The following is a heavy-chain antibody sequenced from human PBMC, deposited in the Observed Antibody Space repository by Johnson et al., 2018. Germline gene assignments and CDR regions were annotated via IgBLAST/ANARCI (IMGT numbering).Heavy chain of an antibody. CDR2: IYPGDSDT. CDR3: ARRDQVGYYHYGMDV. Sequence: VQLVESGAEVKKPGESLKISCKGSGYSFTSYWIAWVRQMPGKGLEWMGIIYPGDSDTRYSPSFQGQVTISADKSISTAYLQWSSLKASDTAMYYWARRDQVGYYHYGMDVWGQGTTVTVSS. J-gene: IGHJ6*02. CDR1: GYSFTSYW. V-gene: IGHV5-51*01.